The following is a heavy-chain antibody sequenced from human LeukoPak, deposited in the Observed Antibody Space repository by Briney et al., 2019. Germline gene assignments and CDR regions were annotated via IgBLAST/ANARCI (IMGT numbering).Heavy chain of an antibody. D-gene: IGHD1-1*01. CDR1: GGTLRRYA. Sequence: ASVKVSCKASGGTLRRYAISWVRQAPGQGLEWMGGIIAIFGTANYAQKFQGRVTMTNDMSTSTVYMELSSLRSEDTAVYYCARDFGYNWKANWFDPWGQGTLVTVS. V-gene: IGHV1-69*05. J-gene: IGHJ5*02. CDR3: ARDFGYNWKANWFDP. CDR2: IIAIFGTA.